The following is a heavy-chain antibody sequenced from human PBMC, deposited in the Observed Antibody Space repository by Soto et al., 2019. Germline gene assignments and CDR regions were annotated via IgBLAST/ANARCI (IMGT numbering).Heavy chain of an antibody. J-gene: IGHJ5*01. CDR2: IYPGDSDT. CDR1: GYSFTSYW. V-gene: IGHV5-51*01. CDR3: ARQEVKSVPCSWPRQSVSNWFDS. D-gene: IGHD6-13*01. Sequence: GESLKISCKGSGYSFTSYWIGWVRQMPGKGLEWMGIIYPGDSDTRYSPSFQGQVTISADKSISTAYLQWSSLKASDTAMYYCARQEVKSVPCSWPRQSVSNWFDSRGQGTLVTVSS.